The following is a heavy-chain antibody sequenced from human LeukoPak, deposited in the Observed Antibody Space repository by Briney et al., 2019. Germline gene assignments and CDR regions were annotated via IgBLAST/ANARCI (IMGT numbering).Heavy chain of an antibody. CDR2: TYYRTKWYN. J-gene: IGHJ5*02. D-gene: IGHD3-10*01. Sequence: SQTLSLTCAISGDSVSSNSAAWNWTRHSPSRGLEWLGRTYYRTKWYNDYAVSVKSRITITPDTSKNQLSLQLNSVTPEDTAVYYCARDAEGLLWFGESYSNWFDPWGQGTLVTVSS. V-gene: IGHV6-1*01. CDR1: GDSVSSNSAA. CDR3: ARDAEGLLWFGESYSNWFDP.